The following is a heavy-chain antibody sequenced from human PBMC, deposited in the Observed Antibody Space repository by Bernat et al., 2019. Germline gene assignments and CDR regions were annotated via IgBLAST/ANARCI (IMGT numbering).Heavy chain of an antibody. D-gene: IGHD4-11*01. CDR3: AGVGLTPITTRPPRSYYYMDV. Sequence: QVQLQESGPGLVKPSQTLSLTCTVSRGSISSDDYYWSWVRQPPGKGLEWAGYIHFSGNTYYNPAPGSGVTFSVNPPRSHFSLKLGSVLAANTAVISGAGVGLTPITTRPPRSYYYMDVWGKGTTVTVSS. J-gene: IGHJ6*03. CDR1: RGSISSDDYY. V-gene: IGHV4-30-4*01. CDR2: IHFSGNT.